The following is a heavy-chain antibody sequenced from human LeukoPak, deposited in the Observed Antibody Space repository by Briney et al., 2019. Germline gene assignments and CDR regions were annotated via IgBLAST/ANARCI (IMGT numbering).Heavy chain of an antibody. CDR2: IWYDGSNK. V-gene: IGHV3-33*01. J-gene: IGHJ4*02. Sequence: PGGSLRLSCAASGFTFSSYGMHWVRQAPGKGLEWVAVIWYDGSNKYYADSVKGRFTISRDNSKNTLYLQMNSLRAEDTSVYYCARDRDTLTGYYGDFDYWGQGTLVTVSS. CDR3: ARDRDTLTGYYGDFDY. D-gene: IGHD3-9*01. CDR1: GFTFSSYG.